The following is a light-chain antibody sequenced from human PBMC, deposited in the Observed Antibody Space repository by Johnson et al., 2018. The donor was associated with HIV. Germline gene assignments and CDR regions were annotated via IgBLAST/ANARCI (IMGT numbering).Light chain of an antibody. CDR2: DNN. CDR1: SSNVGNNY. J-gene: IGLJ1*01. Sequence: QSVLTQPPSVSAAPGQKVTISCSGSSSNVGNNYVSWFQQLPGTAPKLLIYDNNERPSGIPDRFSGSKPGTSATLGISGLQIGDEADYYCGVWDASRSPHYVFGTGTTITVL. CDR3: GVWDASRSPHYV. V-gene: IGLV1-51*01.